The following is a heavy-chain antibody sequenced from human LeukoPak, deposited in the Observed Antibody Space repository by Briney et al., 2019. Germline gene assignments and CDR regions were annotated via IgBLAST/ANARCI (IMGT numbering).Heavy chain of an antibody. CDR2: IYHSEST. D-gene: IGHD6-6*01. CDR1: GYSISSGYY. J-gene: IGHJ3*02. V-gene: IGHV4-38-2*02. Sequence: SETLSLTCTVSGYSISSGYYWGWIRQPPGKGLEWIGTIYHSESTYYNPSLKSRVTISVDRSKNQFSLRLSSVTAADTAVYYCAVEYSSSYDAFDIWGQGTMVTVSS. CDR3: AVEYSSSYDAFDI.